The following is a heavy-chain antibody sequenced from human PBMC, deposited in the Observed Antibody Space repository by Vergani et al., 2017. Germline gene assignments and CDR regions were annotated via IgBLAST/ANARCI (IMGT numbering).Heavy chain of an antibody. CDR3: ARDGGWWLRSTAYYFDY. D-gene: IGHD5-12*01. J-gene: IGHJ4*02. Sequence: EVQLVESGGGLVKPGGSLRLSCAASGFTFSSYSMNWVRQAPGKGLEWVSSISSSSSYIYYADSVKGRFTISRDNAKNSLYLQMNSLRAEDTAVYYCARDGGWWLRSTAYYFDYWGQGTLVTVSS. CDR2: ISSSSSYI. CDR1: GFTFSSYS. V-gene: IGHV3-21*04.